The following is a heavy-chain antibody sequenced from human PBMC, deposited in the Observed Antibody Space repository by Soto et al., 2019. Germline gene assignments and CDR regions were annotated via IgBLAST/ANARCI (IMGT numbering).Heavy chain of an antibody. D-gene: IGHD3-3*01. CDR1: GGSMSSYY. V-gene: IGHV4-4*07. CDR2: VYSSGGT. J-gene: IGHJ5*02. Sequence: SETLSLTCTVSGGSMSSYYWTWIRQPAGKGLGWIGRVYSSGGTHYNPSLKSRVTISLDTSKNQFSLRLLSVTDADTAVYYCARGQRFSDWFDPWGQGTLVTVSS. CDR3: ARGQRFSDWFDP.